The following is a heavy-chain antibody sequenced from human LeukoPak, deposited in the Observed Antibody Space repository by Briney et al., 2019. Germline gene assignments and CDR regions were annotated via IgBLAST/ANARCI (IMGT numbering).Heavy chain of an antibody. CDR3: ASSILEWFSHDAFDI. V-gene: IGHV4-59*08. CDR1: GGSISSYY. J-gene: IGHJ3*02. CDR2: IYYSGST. Sequence: PSETVSLTCTVSGGSISSYYWSWVRQPPGKGLEWIGYIYYSGSTNYNPSLKSRVTISVDTSKNQFSLKLSSVTAADTAVYYCASSILEWFSHDAFDIWGQGTMVTVSS. D-gene: IGHD3-3*01.